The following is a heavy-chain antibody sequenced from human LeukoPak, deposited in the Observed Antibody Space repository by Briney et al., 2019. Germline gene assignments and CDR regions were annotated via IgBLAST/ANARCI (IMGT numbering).Heavy chain of an antibody. D-gene: IGHD2-15*01. CDR1: GFTFSSYA. CDR3: APFPYCSGGSCYQYYFDY. V-gene: IGHV3-23*01. Sequence: PGGSLRLSCAASGFTFSSYAMSWVRQAPGKGLEWVPAISGSGGSTYYADSVKGRFTISRDNSKNTLYLQMNSLRAEDTAVYYCAPFPYCSGGSCYQYYFDYRGQGTLVTVSS. J-gene: IGHJ4*02. CDR2: ISGSGGST.